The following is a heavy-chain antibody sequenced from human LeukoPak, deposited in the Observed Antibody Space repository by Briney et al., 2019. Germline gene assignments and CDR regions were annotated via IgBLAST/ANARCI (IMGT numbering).Heavy chain of an antibody. CDR2: INPNSGGT. J-gene: IGHJ4*02. D-gene: IGHD3-10*01. CDR1: GYTFTGYY. V-gene: IGHV1-2*02. Sequence: ASVKVSCKASGYTFTGYYMHWVRQAPGQGLEWMGWINPNSGGTNYAQKFQGRVTMTRDTSISTAYMELGRLRSDDTAVYYCARDLVGSGSYYKDYWGQGTLVTVSS. CDR3: ARDLVGSGSYYKDY.